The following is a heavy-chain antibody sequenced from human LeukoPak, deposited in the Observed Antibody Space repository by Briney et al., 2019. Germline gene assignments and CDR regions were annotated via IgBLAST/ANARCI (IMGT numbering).Heavy chain of an antibody. Sequence: SETLSLTCTVSGGSIRSSYYYWGWIRQPPGKGLEWIGSIYDSGSTYYNPSLKSRVTISVDTSKNQFSLKLSSVTAADTAVYYCARTYYYDSSGYYHDAFDIWGQGTMVTVSS. CDR2: IYDSGST. V-gene: IGHV4-39*07. CDR1: GGSIRSSYYY. J-gene: IGHJ3*02. CDR3: ARTYYYDSSGYYHDAFDI. D-gene: IGHD3-22*01.